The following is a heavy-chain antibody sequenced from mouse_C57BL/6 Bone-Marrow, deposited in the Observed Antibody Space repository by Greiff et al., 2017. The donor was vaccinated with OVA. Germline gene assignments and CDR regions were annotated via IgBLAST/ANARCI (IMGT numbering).Heavy chain of an antibody. V-gene: IGHV1-19*01. Sequence: VQLQQPGPVLVKPGASVKMSCKASGYTFTDYYMNWVKQSHGKSLEWIGVINPYNGGTSYNQKFKGKATLTVDKSSSTAYMELNSLTSEDSAVYYCARTWDGYYPAWFAYWGQGTLVTVSA. D-gene: IGHD2-3*01. CDR1: GYTFTDYY. CDR3: ARTWDGYYPAWFAY. CDR2: INPYNGGT. J-gene: IGHJ3*01.